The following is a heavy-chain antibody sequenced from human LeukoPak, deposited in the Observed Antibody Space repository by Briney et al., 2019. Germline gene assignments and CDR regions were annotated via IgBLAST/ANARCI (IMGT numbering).Heavy chain of an antibody. D-gene: IGHD3-22*01. Sequence: ASVKVSCKASGYTFTGYYMHWVRQAPGQGLEWMGWINPNSGGTNYAQKFQGRVTMTRNTSISTAYMELSSLRSEDTAVYYCARGPGYYYDSSGYSLGYWGQGTLVTVSS. CDR3: ARGPGYYYDSSGYSLGY. J-gene: IGHJ4*02. CDR1: GYTFTGYY. V-gene: IGHV1-2*02. CDR2: INPNSGGT.